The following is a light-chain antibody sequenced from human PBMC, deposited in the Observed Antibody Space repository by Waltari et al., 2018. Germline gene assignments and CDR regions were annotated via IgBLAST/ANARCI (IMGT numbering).Light chain of an antibody. V-gene: IGKV1-5*03. CDR1: QSISSW. CDR2: KAS. CDR3: QQYNSYPWT. J-gene: IGKJ1*01. Sequence: DLQMPQSPSTLSASVGDRVTITCRASQSISSWLAWYQQKPGKAPKFFIYKASSLESGVPSRFSGSGSGTEFTLTISSLQPDDFATYYCQQYNSYPWTFGQGTKVEI.